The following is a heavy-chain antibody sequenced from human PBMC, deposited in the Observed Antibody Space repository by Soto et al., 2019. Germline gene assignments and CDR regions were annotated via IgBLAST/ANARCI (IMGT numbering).Heavy chain of an antibody. CDR2: ISYDGSDK. V-gene: IGHV3-30*18. D-gene: IGHD4-17*01. CDR3: AKDDYGDQGCFDY. CDR1: GFTFSIYG. J-gene: IGHJ4*02. Sequence: QVQLVESGGGVVEPGRSLRLSCADSGFTFSIYGMHWVRQAPGKGLEWVAVISYDGSDKYYGDSVKGRFTISRDNSKNTLYLQMNSLRTEDTAIYYCAKDDYGDQGCFDYWGQGTLVSVSS.